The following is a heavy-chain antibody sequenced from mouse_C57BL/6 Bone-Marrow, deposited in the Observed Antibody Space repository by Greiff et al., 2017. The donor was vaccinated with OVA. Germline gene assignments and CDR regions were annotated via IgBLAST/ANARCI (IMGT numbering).Heavy chain of an antibody. CDR1: GFTFSDYY. V-gene: IGHV5-12*01. D-gene: IGHD1-1*01. Sequence: EVQGVESGGGLVQPGGSLNLSCAASGFTFSDYYMYWVRQTPERRLEWVEYNSNDGGSTNYPDTVKGRFTITRDNAKNTLYLQMSRLKSEDTAMYYCARHDYYGSSYGDIDFWGKGTTVTVSS. J-gene: IGHJ1*03. CDR2: NSNDGGST. CDR3: ARHDYYGSSYGDIDF.